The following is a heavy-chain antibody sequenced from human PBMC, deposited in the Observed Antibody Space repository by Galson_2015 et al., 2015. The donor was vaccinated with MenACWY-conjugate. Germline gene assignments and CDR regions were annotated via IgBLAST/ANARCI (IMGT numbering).Heavy chain of an antibody. V-gene: IGHV3-48*01. Sequence: SLRLSCAASGFTFSSYSMNWVRQAPGKGLEWVSYISSSSSTIYYADSVKGRFTISRDSAKNSLYLQMNSLRAEDTAVYYCARIEGYYGSGSDYWGQGTLVTVSS. D-gene: IGHD3-10*01. CDR3: ARIEGYYGSGSDY. J-gene: IGHJ4*02. CDR2: ISSSSSTI. CDR1: GFTFSSYS.